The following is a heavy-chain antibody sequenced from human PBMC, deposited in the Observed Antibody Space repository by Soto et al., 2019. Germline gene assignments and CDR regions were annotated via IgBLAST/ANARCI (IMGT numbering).Heavy chain of an antibody. V-gene: IGHV4-30-4*01. CDR1: GGSVSSGDYY. CDR3: ARLMVTGQAGDY. Sequence: QVQLQESGPGLVKPSQTLSLTCTVSGGSVSSGDYYWSWIRQPPGKGLEWIGYIYYSGSTYYNPYLQSRLAISFDTSKNQFSLKLSSVTAADTAVYFCARLMVTGQAGDYWGQGTLVTVSS. J-gene: IGHJ4*02. CDR2: IYYSGST. D-gene: IGHD2-21*02.